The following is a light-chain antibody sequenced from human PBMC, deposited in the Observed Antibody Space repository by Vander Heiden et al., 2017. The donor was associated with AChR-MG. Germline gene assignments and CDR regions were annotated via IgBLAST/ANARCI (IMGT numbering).Light chain of an antibody. J-gene: IGKJ1*01. CDR2: DTS. CDR1: QSVSSN. V-gene: IGKV3-11*01. CDR3: QQRSNWPPT. Sequence: IVLTQSPAPLSLPPGEKATLSFRASQSVSSNLAWYQQKPGQAPSLLIYDTSNRATGIPARFSGSGSGTDFTLTISSLEPEDFAVYYCQQRSNWPPTFGQGTKVEIK.